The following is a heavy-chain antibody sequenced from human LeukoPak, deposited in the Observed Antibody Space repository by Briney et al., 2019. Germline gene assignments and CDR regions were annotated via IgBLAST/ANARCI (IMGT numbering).Heavy chain of an antibody. CDR2: IYYSVST. D-gene: IGHD2-15*01. CDR3: ARDADIVVVVAAPGWFDP. J-gene: IGHJ5*02. V-gene: IGHV4-59*12. Sequence: PSETLSLTCTVSGGSISSYYWSWIRQPPGKGLEWIGYIYYSVSTYYNPSLKSRVTISVDTSKNQFSLKLSSVTAADTAVYYCARDADIVVVVAAPGWFDPWGQGTLVTVSS. CDR1: GGSISSYY.